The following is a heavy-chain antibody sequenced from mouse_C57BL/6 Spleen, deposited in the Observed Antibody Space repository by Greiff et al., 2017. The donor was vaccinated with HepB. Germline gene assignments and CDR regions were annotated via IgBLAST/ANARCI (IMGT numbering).Heavy chain of an antibody. CDR3: ARSPIYYDYDAYFDY. Sequence: EVMLVESGGGLVKPGGSLKLSCAASGFTFSDYGMHWVRQAPEKGLEWVAYISSGSSTIYYADTVKGRFTISRDNAKNTLFLQMTSLRSADTAMYYCARSPIYYDYDAYFDYWGQGTTLTVSS. V-gene: IGHV5-17*01. CDR1: GFTFSDYG. J-gene: IGHJ2*01. D-gene: IGHD2-4*01. CDR2: ISSGSSTI.